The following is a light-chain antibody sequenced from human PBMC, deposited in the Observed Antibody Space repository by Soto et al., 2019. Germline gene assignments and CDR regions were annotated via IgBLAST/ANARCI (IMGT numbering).Light chain of an antibody. CDR3: QHRSSWPFT. V-gene: IGKV3D-20*02. CDR2: GAS. CDR1: QSVSSSY. Sequence: EIVLTQSPGTLSLSPGERATLSCRASQSVSSSYLAWYQQKPGQAPRLLIYGASSRATGIPDRFSGSGSGTDFTLAISSLEPDDFAVYYCQHRSSWPFTFGPGTKVEIK. J-gene: IGKJ3*01.